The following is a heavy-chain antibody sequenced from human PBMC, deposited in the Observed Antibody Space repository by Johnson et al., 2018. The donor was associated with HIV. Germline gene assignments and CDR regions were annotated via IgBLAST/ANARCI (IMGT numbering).Heavy chain of an antibody. J-gene: IGHJ3*02. CDR3: ATVYYDILTGYYYDAFDI. CDR2: ISYDGSNK. CDR1: GFTFSSYG. Sequence: QVQLVESGGGVVQPGRSLRLSCAASGFTFSSYGMHWVRQAPGKGLEWVAVISYDGSNKYHADSVKGRFTISRDNSKNTLYLQMNSLRAEDTALYYCATVYYDILTGYYYDAFDIWGQGTMVTVSS. D-gene: IGHD3-9*01. V-gene: IGHV3-30*03.